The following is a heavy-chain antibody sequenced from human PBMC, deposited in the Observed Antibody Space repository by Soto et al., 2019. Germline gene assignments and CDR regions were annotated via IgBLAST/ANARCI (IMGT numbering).Heavy chain of an antibody. J-gene: IGHJ4*02. CDR3: ARDRYYYDSSGYYSFDY. V-gene: IGHV1-69*12. CDR1: GGTFSSYA. CDR2: IIPIFGTA. Sequence: QVQLVQSGAEVKKPGSSVKVSCKASGGTFSSYAISWVRQAPGQGLVWIGGIIPIFGTANYAQKFQGRVTITADESTSTAYMELSSLRSEDTAVYYCARDRYYYDSSGYYSFDYWGQGTLVTVSS. D-gene: IGHD3-22*01.